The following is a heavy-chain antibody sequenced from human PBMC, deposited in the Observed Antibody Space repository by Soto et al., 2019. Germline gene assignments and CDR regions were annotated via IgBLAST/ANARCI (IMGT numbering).Heavy chain of an antibody. D-gene: IGHD1-1*01. J-gene: IGHJ6*02. V-gene: IGHV1-69*13. CDR1: GGTFSSYA. Sequence: GASVTVSCTASGGTFSSYAISWVRQAPGQGLEWMGGIIPIFGTANYAQKFQGRVTITADESTSTAYMELSSLRSEDTAVYYCRGVTTIHHYYYGMDVWGQGTTVTVSS. CDR3: RGVTTIHHYYYGMDV. CDR2: IIPIFGTA.